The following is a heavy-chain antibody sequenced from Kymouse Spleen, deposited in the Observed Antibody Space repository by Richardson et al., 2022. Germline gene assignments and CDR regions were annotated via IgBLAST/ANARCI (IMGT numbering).Heavy chain of an antibody. D-gene: IGHD3-3*01. CDR1: GYTFTGYY. V-gene: IGHV1-2*04. CDR3: ARGPSLITIFGVDYRGDY. Sequence: VQLVQSGAEVKKPGASVKVSCKASGYTFTGYYMHWVRQAPGQGLEWMGWINPNSGGTNYAQKFQGWVTMTRDTSISTAYMELSRLRSDDTAVYYCARGPSLITIFGVDYRGDYWGQGTLVTVSS. CDR2: INPNSGGT. J-gene: IGHJ4*02.